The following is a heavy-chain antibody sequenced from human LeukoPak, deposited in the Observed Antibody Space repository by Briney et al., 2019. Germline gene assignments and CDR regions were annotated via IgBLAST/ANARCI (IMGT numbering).Heavy chain of an antibody. D-gene: IGHD2-2*01. Sequence: ASVKVSCKASGYTFTSYGTSWVRQAPGQGLEWMGWISAYNGNTNYAQKLQGRVTMTTDTSTSTAYMELRSLRSDDTAVYYCARVQCSSTSCWPFDYWGQGTLVTVSS. J-gene: IGHJ4*02. V-gene: IGHV1-18*01. CDR1: GYTFTSYG. CDR3: ARVQCSSTSCWPFDY. CDR2: ISAYNGNT.